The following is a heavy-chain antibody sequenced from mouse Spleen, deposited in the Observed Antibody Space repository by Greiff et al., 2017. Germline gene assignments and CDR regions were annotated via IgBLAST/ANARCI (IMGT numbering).Heavy chain of an antibody. CDR3: AKRGYGYDY. J-gene: IGHJ2*01. CDR1: GYTFTSYW. D-gene: IGHD1-2*01. Sequence: QVQLQQPGAELVKPGASVKLSCKASGYTFTSYWMQWVKQRPGQGLEWIGEIDPSDSYTNYNQKFKGKATLTVDTSSSTAYMQLSSLTSEDSAVYYCAKRGYGYDYWGQGTTLTVSS. V-gene: IGHV1-50*01. CDR2: IDPSDSYT.